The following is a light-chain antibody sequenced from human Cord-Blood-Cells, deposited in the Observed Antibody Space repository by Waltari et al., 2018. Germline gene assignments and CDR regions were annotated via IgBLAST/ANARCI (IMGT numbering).Light chain of an antibody. CDR1: QSISSY. V-gene: IGKV1-39*01. CDR3: QQSYSTPFT. Sequence: DIQMTQSPSSLSASVGDRVTITCRVSQSISSYLNWYQQKPGKAPKLLIYAASSFQSGVPSRFSGSGSGTDFTLTISSLQPEYFATYYCQQSYSTPFTFGPGTKVDIK. CDR2: AAS. J-gene: IGKJ3*01.